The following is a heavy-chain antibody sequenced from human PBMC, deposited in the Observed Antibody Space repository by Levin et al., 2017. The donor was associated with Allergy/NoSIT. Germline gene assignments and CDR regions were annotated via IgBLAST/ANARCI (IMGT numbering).Heavy chain of an antibody. CDR2: INSDGSST. D-gene: IGHD5-12*01. V-gene: IGHV3-74*01. J-gene: IGHJ5*02. CDR3: ARDRGGYSGYDMGAWFDP. CDR1: GFTFSSYW. Sequence: GESLKISCAASGFTFSSYWMHWVRQAPGKGLVWVSRINSDGSSTSYADSVKGRFTISRDNAKNTLYLQMNSLRAEDTAVYYCARDRGGYSGYDMGAWFDPWGQGTLVTVSS.